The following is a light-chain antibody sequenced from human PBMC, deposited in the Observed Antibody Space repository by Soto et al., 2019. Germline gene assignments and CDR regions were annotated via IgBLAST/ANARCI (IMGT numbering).Light chain of an antibody. CDR2: GAS. J-gene: IGKJ4*01. V-gene: IGKV3-20*01. CDR1: QSVSSNY. Sequence: EIVLTQSPGTLSLSPGERATLSCRASQSVSSNYLAWYQQRPGQAPRLLFYGASSRATDIPDRFSGSGSGTDFNLTINRLEPEDFALYYCQQYGDSPRLTFGGGTKVEIK. CDR3: QQYGDSPRLT.